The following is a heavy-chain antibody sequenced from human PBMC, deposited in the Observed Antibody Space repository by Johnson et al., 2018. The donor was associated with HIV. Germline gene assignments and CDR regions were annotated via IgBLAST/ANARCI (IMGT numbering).Heavy chain of an antibody. D-gene: IGHD6-13*01. J-gene: IGHJ3*02. CDR3: AKDEEGYSSAWSAGTAFDI. Sequence: QVQLVESGGGLVKPGGSLRLSCAASGFTFSTYGMHWVRQAPGKGLEWVAVMWYDGSNKYYADSVKGRFTISRDNSKNTLYLQMNSLKADDTAIYYCAKDEEGYSSAWSAGTAFDIWGQGTMVTVSS. V-gene: IGHV3-30*02. CDR2: MWYDGSNK. CDR1: GFTFSTYG.